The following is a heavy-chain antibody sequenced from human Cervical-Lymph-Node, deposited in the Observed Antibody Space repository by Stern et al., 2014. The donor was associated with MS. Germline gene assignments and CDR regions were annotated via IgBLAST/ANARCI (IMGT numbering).Heavy chain of an antibody. V-gene: IGHV3-21*01. Sequence: EVQLEESGGGLVKPGGSLRLSCAASGFTFSNYSMSWVRQAPGKGLEWVSSITSTSTYTYYADSVRGRFTISRDNAKKSLYLQMNSLRAEDTAVYYCGGNYWGQGTLVTVSS. J-gene: IGHJ4*02. CDR1: GFTFSNYS. CDR3: GGNY. CDR2: ITSTSTYT.